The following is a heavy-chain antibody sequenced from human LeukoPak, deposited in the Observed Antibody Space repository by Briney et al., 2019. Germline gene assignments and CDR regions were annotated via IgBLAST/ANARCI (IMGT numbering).Heavy chain of an antibody. J-gene: IGHJ5*02. CDR3: ARGVSGVDP. CDR1: GGSFSGYY. D-gene: IGHD1-26*01. V-gene: IGHV4-34*01. Sequence: SETLSLTCAVYGGSFSGYYWSWIRQPPGKGLEWIGEINRSGSTNYNPSLKSRVTISVDTSKNQFSLKLSSVTAADTAVYYCARGVSGVDPWGQGTLVTVSS. CDR2: INRSGST.